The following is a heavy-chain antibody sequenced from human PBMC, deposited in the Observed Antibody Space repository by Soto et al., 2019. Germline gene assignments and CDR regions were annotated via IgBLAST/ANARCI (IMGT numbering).Heavy chain of an antibody. CDR1: GFTFSTYA. CDR3: ARPGEPFYYYGMDV. CDR2: ISYDGSNK. J-gene: IGHJ6*02. V-gene: IGHV3-30-3*01. Sequence: QVQLVESGGGVVQPGRSLRLSCAASGFTFSTYAMHWVRQAPGKGLEWVAIISYDGSNKYYADSVMGRFTVYRDKSMNTLYLEMNSLRADDTAVYYCARPGEPFYYYGMDVWGQGTTVTVSS.